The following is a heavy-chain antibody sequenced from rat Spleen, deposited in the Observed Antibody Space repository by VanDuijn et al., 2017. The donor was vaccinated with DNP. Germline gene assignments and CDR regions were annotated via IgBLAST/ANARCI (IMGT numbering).Heavy chain of an antibody. J-gene: IGHJ4*01. Sequence: QVQLTESGPGLVRPSETLSLTCTVPGFSLTSYHVSWLRQPPGKGLDWMGVIWDDGSTAYNSALKSRLSISRDTSKSQVFLKMSSLKTEDTATYYCARDRYYGSTVGMDAWGQGASVTVSS. CDR1: GFSLTSYH. D-gene: IGHD1-6*01. V-gene: IGHV2-32*01. CDR2: IWDDGST. CDR3: ARDRYYGSTVGMDA.